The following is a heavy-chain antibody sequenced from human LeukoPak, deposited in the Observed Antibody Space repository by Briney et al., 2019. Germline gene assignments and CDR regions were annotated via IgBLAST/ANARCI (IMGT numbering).Heavy chain of an antibody. CDR2: IKSDGIST. CDR1: GFTFSSDW. J-gene: IGHJ4*02. D-gene: IGHD3-9*01. CDR3: ARDFYWSIGS. Sequence: GGSLRLSCAASGFTFSSDWMHWVRQAPGKGLEWVSRIKSDGISTSYADSVKGRFTISRDNAKKRLYLQVNSLRAEDTAVYFCARDFYWSIGSWGQGTQVTVSS. V-gene: IGHV3-74*01.